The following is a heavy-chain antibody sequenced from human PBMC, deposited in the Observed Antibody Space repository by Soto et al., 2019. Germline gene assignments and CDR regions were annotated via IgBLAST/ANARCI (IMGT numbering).Heavy chain of an antibody. CDR2: IIPIFGTA. V-gene: IGHV1-69*01. CDR1: GGTFSRHA. D-gene: IGHD3-22*01. J-gene: IGHJ4*02. CDR3: ARGWGYDSNDYYYAY. Sequence: QVQLVQSGAEVRKPGSSVKVSCKASGGTFSRHAISWVRQAPGQGLEWMGGIIPIFGTANHAQKFQGRVTISADESTSTVYMELSSLRSEDTAMYYCARGWGYDSNDYYYAYWGQGTLVIGSS.